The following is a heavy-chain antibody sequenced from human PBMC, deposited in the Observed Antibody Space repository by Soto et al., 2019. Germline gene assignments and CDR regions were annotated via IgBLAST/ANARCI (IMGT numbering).Heavy chain of an antibody. CDR1: GGTFNNYV. CDR2: IIPICGTA. Sequence: QVQLVQSGAEVKKPGSSVKVSCRASGGTFNNYVINWVRQAPGQGLEWMAGIIPICGTANYAQKFQGRVTITADESTGSAYVELNSLRSEDTAVYYWAGRCDGTKCLRHVDDWGHGILVTVSS. J-gene: IGHJ4*01. CDR3: AGRCDGTKCLRHVDD. D-gene: IGHD2-21*01. V-gene: IGHV1-69*01.